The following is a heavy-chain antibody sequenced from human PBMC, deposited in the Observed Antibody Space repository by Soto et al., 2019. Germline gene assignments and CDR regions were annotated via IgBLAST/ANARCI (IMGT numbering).Heavy chain of an antibody. CDR1: GFTFSNAW. J-gene: IGHJ3*02. D-gene: IGHD7-27*01. V-gene: IGHV3-15*01. Sequence: GGSLRLSCAASGFTFSNAWMSWVRQAPGKGLEWVGRIKSKTDGGTTDYAAPVKGRFTISRDDSKNTLYLQMNSLKTEDTAVYYCTIKGGTRQAGGTGDGSTDDAFDIWGQGTMVTVSS. CDR3: TIKGGTRQAGGTGDGSTDDAFDI. CDR2: IKSKTDGGTT.